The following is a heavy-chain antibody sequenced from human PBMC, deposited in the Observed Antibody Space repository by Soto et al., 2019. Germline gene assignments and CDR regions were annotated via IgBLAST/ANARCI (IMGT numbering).Heavy chain of an antibody. Sequence: GGSQRLSCAASGFTFSSYGMHWVRQAPGKGLEWVAVISYDGSNKYYADSVKGRFTISRDNSKNTLYLQMNSLRAEDTAVYYCAKVRVIGEDYYYGMDVWGQGTTVTVSS. CDR3: AKVRVIGEDYYYGMDV. D-gene: IGHD3-10*01. CDR1: GFTFSSYG. V-gene: IGHV3-30*18. J-gene: IGHJ6*02. CDR2: ISYDGSNK.